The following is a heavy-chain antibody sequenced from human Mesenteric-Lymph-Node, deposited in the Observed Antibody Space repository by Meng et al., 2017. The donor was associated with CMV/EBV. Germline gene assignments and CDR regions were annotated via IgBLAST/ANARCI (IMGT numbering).Heavy chain of an antibody. CDR3: ARDSYYYDSRGYPFDS. CDR1: GFTFSSSW. V-gene: IGHV3-74*01. Sequence: GESLKISCAASGFTFSSSWLHWVRQAPGKGLVWVSRINNGGSTTNYADSVKGRFTISRDNAKNTLYLQMNSLRPEDTAMYFCARDSYYYDSRGYPFDSWGQGSLVTVSS. D-gene: IGHD3-22*01. J-gene: IGHJ4*02. CDR2: INNGGSTT.